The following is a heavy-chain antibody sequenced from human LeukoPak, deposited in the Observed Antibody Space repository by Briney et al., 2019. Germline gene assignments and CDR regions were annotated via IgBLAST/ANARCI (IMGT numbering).Heavy chain of an antibody. V-gene: IGHV4-4*02. Sequence: SETLSLTCAVSGGSINSSKLGRWVRQPPGKGLEWVGEIYHSGSTNYNPSLKSRVTISVDKSKNQFSLKLSSVTAADTAVYYCAREDGSGSYYSFPYWGQGTLVTVSS. D-gene: IGHD3-10*01. CDR3: AREDGSGSYYSFPY. CDR1: GGSINSSKL. J-gene: IGHJ4*02. CDR2: IYHSGST.